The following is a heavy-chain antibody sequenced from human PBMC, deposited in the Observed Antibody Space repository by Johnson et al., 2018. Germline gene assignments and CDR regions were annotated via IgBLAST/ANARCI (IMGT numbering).Heavy chain of an antibody. CDR3: AKESIAAGTAFAI. J-gene: IGHJ3*02. CDR1: GFTFSSYG. V-gene: IGHV3-30*18. Sequence: QVQLQESGGGVVQPGRSLRLSCAASGFTFSSYGMHWVRQAPGKGLEWVAVISYDGSNKYYADSVEGRFTISRDNSKNTLYLQMNSLRAEDTAVYYCAKESIAAGTAFAIWGPGTMVTVS. D-gene: IGHD6-25*01. CDR2: ISYDGSNK.